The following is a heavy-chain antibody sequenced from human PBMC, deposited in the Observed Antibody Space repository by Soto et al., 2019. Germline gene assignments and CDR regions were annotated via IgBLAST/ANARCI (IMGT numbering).Heavy chain of an antibody. V-gene: IGHV3-23*01. D-gene: IGHD2-21*02. J-gene: IGHJ2*01. CDR2: ISGSGGST. CDR3: AKGVRGAVTGWYFDL. CDR1: GFTFSSYA. Sequence: EVPLLESGGGLVQPGGSLRLSCAASGFTFSSYAMSWVRQAPGKGLEWVSAISGSGGSTYYADSVKGRFTISRDNSKNTLYLQMNSLRAEDTAVYYCAKGVRGAVTGWYFDLWGRGTLVTVSS.